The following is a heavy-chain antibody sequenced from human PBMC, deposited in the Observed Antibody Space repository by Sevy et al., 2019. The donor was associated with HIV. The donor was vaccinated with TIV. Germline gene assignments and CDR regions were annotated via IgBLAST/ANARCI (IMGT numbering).Heavy chain of an antibody. CDR1: GFTFSSYW. V-gene: IGHV3-7*03. J-gene: IGHJ6*02. D-gene: IGHD2-2*01. CDR3: ARDTPPPFEVPAAKLYYGMDV. CDR2: IKQDGSEK. Sequence: GGSLRLSCAASGFTFSSYWMSWVRQAPGKGLEWVANIKQDGSEKYYVVSVKGRFTISRDNAKNPLYLQMNSLRAEDTAVYYGARDTPPPFEVPAAKLYYGMDVWGQGTTVTVSS.